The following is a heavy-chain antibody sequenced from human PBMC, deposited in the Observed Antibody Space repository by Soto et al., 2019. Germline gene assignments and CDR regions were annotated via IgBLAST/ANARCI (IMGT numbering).Heavy chain of an antibody. J-gene: IGHJ4*02. D-gene: IGHD3-22*01. CDR2: ISGSGGST. V-gene: IGHV3-23*01. Sequence: EVQLLESGGGLVQPGGSLRLSCAASGFTFSSYAMSWVRQAPGKGLEWVSAISGSGGSTYYADSVKGRFTISRDNSKNTLYLQMNSQRAEDTAVYYCAKVFYDSSGYYAFDYWGQGTLVTVSS. CDR1: GFTFSSYA. CDR3: AKVFYDSSGYYAFDY.